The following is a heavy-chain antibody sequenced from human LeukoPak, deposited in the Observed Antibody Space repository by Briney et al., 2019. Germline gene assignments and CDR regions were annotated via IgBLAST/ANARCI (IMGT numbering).Heavy chain of an antibody. Sequence: ASVKVSCTASGYTFTSYYMHWVRQAPGQGLEWMGIINPSGGSTSYAQKFQGRVTMTRDTSTSTVYMELSSLRSEDTAVYYCARERGGMLGIEVPAYYYYMDVWGKGTTVTISS. J-gene: IGHJ6*03. D-gene: IGHD2-8*01. CDR1: GYTFTSYY. V-gene: IGHV1-46*01. CDR3: ARERGGMLGIEVPAYYYYMDV. CDR2: INPSGGST.